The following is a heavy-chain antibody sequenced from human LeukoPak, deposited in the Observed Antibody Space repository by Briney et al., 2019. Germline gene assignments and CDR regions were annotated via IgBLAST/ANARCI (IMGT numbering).Heavy chain of an antibody. CDR2: ISGSGGST. J-gene: IGHJ4*02. Sequence: GGSLRLSCAASGFTFSSYAMSWVRQAPGKGLEWVSAISGSGGSTYYADSVKGRFTISRDNSKNTLYLQMNSLRAEDTAVYYCAKGGAYCSGGSCYLNDYWDQGTLVTVSS. V-gene: IGHV3-23*01. CDR3: AKGGAYCSGGSCYLNDY. CDR1: GFTFSSYA. D-gene: IGHD2-15*01.